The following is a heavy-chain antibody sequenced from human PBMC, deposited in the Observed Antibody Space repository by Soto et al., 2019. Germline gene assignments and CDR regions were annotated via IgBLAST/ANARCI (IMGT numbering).Heavy chain of an antibody. CDR2: ISSNGGST. V-gene: IGHV3-64*01. Sequence: EVQLMESGGGLVQPGGSLRLSCAASGFTFSRYAMYWVRQAPGKGLEDVSAISSNGGSTYYANSVKGRFTISRDNSKNTLYLQMGSLRAEDMAVYYCARSGDNGYYFDYWGQGTLVTVSS. CDR1: GFTFSRYA. J-gene: IGHJ4*02. CDR3: ARSGDNGYYFDY. D-gene: IGHD3-10*01.